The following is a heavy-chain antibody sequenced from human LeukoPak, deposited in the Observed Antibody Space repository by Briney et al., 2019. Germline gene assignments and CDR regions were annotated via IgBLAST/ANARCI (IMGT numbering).Heavy chain of an antibody. CDR2: IYHSGST. J-gene: IGHJ3*02. D-gene: IGHD3-9*01. V-gene: IGHV4-30-2*01. CDR1: GGSISSGGYY. CDR3: AREMGHYDILTGWDI. Sequence: SETLSLTCTVSGGSISSGGYYWSWIRQPPGKGLEWIGYIYHSGSTYYNPSLKSRVTISVDRSKNQFSLKLSSVTAADTAVYYCAREMGHYDILTGWDIWGQGTMVTVSS.